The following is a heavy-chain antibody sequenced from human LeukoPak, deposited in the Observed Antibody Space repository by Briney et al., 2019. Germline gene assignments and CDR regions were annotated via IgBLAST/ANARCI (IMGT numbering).Heavy chain of an antibody. CDR2: ISYDGSNK. CDR3: AKEMTTWFYYFDY. V-gene: IGHV3-30*18. J-gene: IGHJ4*02. CDR1: GFTFSSYG. D-gene: IGHD4-11*01. Sequence: GRSLRLSCAASGFTFSSYGMHWVRQAPGKGLEWVAVISYDGSNKYYADSVKGRFTISRDNSKNTLYLQVNSLRAEDTAVYYCAKEMTTWFYYFDYWGQGTLVTVSS.